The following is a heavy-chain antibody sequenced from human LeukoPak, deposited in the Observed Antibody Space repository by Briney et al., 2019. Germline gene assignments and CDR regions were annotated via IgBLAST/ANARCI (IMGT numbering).Heavy chain of an antibody. J-gene: IGHJ5*02. CDR2: IDPSDSET. D-gene: IGHD6-19*01. Sequence: GESLKISCKGSGYIFTTNSISWIRQLPGKGREWMGSIDPSDSETNYSPSFQGHVTISVDKSISTAYLQWSSLKASDTAMYYCARRAGSSGKFDPWGQGTLVIVSS. CDR1: GYIFTTNS. V-gene: IGHV5-10-1*01. CDR3: ARRAGSSGKFDP.